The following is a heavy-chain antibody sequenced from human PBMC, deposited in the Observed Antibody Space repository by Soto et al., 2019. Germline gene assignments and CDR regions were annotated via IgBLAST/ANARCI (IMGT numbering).Heavy chain of an antibody. CDR3: ARVLYSSGSFNYYYGMDV. D-gene: IGHD6-19*01. J-gene: IGHJ6*02. CDR1: GYTFTGYY. Sequence: QVQLVQSGAEVKKPGASVKVSCKASGYTFTGYYMHWVRQAPGQGLECMGWINPNSGGTNYAQKFQGWVTMTRDTSISTAYMELSRLRSDDTAVYYCARVLYSSGSFNYYYGMDVWGQGTTVTVSS. CDR2: INPNSGGT. V-gene: IGHV1-2*04.